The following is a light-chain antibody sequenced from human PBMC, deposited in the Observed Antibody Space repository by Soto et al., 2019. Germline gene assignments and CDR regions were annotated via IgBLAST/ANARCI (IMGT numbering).Light chain of an antibody. CDR1: SANIGAAYN. CDR3: KSYDSSLSGYV. Sequence: QSVLTQPPSVPGAPGQRVTISCTGSSANIGAAYNVDWYQQLPGTAPKLLIYGNNNRLSGVPARFSGSKSGTSASLAIAGIQAEDEGDYHCKSYDSSLSGYVFGTGTKVTV. J-gene: IGLJ1*01. CDR2: GNN. V-gene: IGLV1-40*01.